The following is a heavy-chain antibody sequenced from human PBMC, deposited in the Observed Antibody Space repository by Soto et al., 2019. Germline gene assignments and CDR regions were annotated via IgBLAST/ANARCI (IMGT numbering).Heavy chain of an antibody. V-gene: IGHV4-31*03. CDR2: IYYRGST. J-gene: IGHJ2*01. CDR3: ARQRMTIFSDFDL. CDR1: GGSISSGGDY. D-gene: IGHD3-9*01. Sequence: QVQLQESGPVLVKPSQTLSLTCTVSGGSISSGGDYWVWIRQHPGKGLEWIGYIYYRGSTYYNPSLKSRVTISVETSKNQCSLKLSSVTAADTAVYYCARQRMTIFSDFDLWGRGTLVTVSS.